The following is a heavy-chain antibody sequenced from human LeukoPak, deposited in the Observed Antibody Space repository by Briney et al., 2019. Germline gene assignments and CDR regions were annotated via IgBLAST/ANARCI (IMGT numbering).Heavy chain of an antibody. CDR3: AKAGGYIVVVPAELDY. J-gene: IGHJ4*02. CDR2: SYDGSNK. Sequence: SYDGSNKYYAASVKGRFTISRDNSKNTLYLQMNSLRAEDTAVYYCAKAGGYIVVVPAELDYWGQGTLVTVSS. D-gene: IGHD2-2*01. V-gene: IGHV3-30*18.